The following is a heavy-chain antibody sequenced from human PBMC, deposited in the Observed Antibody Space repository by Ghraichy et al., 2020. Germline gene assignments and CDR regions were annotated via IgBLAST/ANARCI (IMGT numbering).Heavy chain of an antibody. CDR2: ISYDGSNK. CDR1: GFTFSSYA. Sequence: GGSLRLSCAASGFTFSSYAMHWVRQAPGKGLEWVAVISYDGSNKYYADSVKGRFTISRDNSKNTLYLQMNSLRAEDTAVYYCARPRGLYSSGWSDPKYYGMDVWGQGTTVTVSS. V-gene: IGHV3-30*01. CDR3: ARPRGLYSSGWSDPKYYGMDV. D-gene: IGHD6-19*01. J-gene: IGHJ6*02.